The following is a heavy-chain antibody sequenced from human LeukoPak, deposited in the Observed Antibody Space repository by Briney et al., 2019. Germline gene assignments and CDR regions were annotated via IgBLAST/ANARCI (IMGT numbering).Heavy chain of an antibody. D-gene: IGHD1-26*01. CDR1: GFTFTSYA. CDR3: AKGETQFDY. V-gene: IGHV3-23*01. CDR2: ISTSGGST. Sequence: GGSLRLSCAASGFTFTSYAMTWVHQAPGKGLEWVSRISTSGGSTYYADAVKGRFTISRDNSKNTLHLQMNSLRVEDTAVYYCAKGETQFDYWGQGTLVSVSS. J-gene: IGHJ4*02.